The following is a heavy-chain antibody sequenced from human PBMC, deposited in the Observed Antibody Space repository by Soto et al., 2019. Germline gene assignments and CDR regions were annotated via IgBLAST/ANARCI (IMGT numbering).Heavy chain of an antibody. V-gene: IGHV1-2*02. CDR3: ARGGGVGVAGSAAFDM. CDR1: GYPVTAYY. Sequence: QLHLVQSGAVVKKPGASVTVSCSASGYPVTAYYMHWVRQAPGRGLEWMGGINPATGAAKYTQTFRGRVTMTRDTTTSTVFMELSGLTSGDTAVFYGARGGGVGVAGSAAFDMWGQGTLVTVSS. J-gene: IGHJ3*02. D-gene: IGHD3-3*01. CDR2: INPATGAA.